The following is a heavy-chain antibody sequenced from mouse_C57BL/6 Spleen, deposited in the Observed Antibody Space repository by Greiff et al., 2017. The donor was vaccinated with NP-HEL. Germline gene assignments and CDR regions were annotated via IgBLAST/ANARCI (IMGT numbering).Heavy chain of an antibody. J-gene: IGHJ4*01. Sequence: VQLQESGPGLVAPSPSLSITCTVSGFSLTSYGVDWVRQSPGKGLEWLGVIWGVGSTNYYSALKSRLNISKDNSKSQSFLKMNSLQTYDTAMYYCASGLGEEAMDYWGQGTSVTVSS. CDR2: IWGVGST. D-gene: IGHD4-1*01. V-gene: IGHV2-6*01. CDR1: GFSLTSYG. CDR3: ASGLGEEAMDY.